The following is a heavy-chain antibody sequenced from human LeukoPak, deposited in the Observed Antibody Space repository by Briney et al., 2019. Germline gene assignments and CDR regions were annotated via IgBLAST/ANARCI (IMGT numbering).Heavy chain of an antibody. CDR3: ARRYCSSGSCFNYMDV. V-gene: IGHV5-51*01. D-gene: IGHD2-15*01. J-gene: IGHJ6*03. Sequence: GESLKISCKGSGYSFTSYWIGWVRQMPGKGLEWMGIIYPGDSDTRYSPSFQGQVTISADKSISTAYLQWSSLKASDTAMYYCARRYCSSGSCFNYMDVWGKGTTVTVSS. CDR1: GYSFTSYW. CDR2: IYPGDSDT.